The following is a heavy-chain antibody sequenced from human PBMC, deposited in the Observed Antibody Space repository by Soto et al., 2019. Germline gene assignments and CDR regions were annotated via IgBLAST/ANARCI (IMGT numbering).Heavy chain of an antibody. D-gene: IGHD6-6*01. J-gene: IGHJ5*02. CDR1: SGSLSSSCGYY. CDR3: ARAGHSSSTEGANWFDP. CDR2: IYYSGSN. V-gene: IGHV4-31*03. Sequence: TLSLTCTVSSGSLSSSCGYYWSLIRQHPWKGLEWIGYIYYSGSNYYNPSIKSRVTISVDTSNNQFSLKLSSVTSADTAVYYCARAGHSSSTEGANWFDPWGQGTLGTVSS.